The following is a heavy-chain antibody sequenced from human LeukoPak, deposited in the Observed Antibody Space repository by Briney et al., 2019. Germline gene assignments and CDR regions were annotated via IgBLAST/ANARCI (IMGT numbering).Heavy chain of an antibody. CDR2: ISAYNGNT. V-gene: IGHV1-18*01. D-gene: IGHD3-10*01. J-gene: IGHJ4*02. CDR3: ASCHGSGSYYNGTCDFDY. Sequence: ASVKVSCKASGYTFTIYGISWVRQAPGQGLEWMGWISAYNGNTNYTQKLQGRVTMTTDTSTSTAYMELRSLRSDDTAVYYCASCHGSGSYYNGTCDFDYWGQGTLVTVSS. CDR1: GYTFTIYG.